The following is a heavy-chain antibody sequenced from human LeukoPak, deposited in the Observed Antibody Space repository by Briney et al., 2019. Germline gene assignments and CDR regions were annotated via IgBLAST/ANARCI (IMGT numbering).Heavy chain of an antibody. CDR2: IYTSGST. J-gene: IGHJ6*02. D-gene: IGHD2-15*01. CDR1: GGSISSGSYY. CDR3: ARETQYCSGGSCYDYYYYYGMDV. V-gene: IGHV4-61*02. Sequence: PSETLSLTCTVSGGSISSGSYYCSWIRQPAGKGLEWIGRIYTSGSTNYNPSLKSRVTISVHTSKNQFSLKLSSVTAADTAVYYCARETQYCSGGSCYDYYYYYGMDVWGQGTTVTVSS.